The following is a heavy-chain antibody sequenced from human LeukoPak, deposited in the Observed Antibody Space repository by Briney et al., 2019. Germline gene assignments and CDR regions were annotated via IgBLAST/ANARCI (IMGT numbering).Heavy chain of an antibody. Sequence: SETLSLTCTVSGGSISRYYWRWIRQPPAKGLEWIGYIYYSGSTHYNPSLKSRVTISVDTSKNQFSLKLSSVTAADTAVYYCARVVVRRVRRPNWFDPWGQGTLVTVSS. D-gene: IGHD3-10*01. CDR1: GGSISRYY. J-gene: IGHJ5*02. V-gene: IGHV4-59*01. CDR2: IYYSGST. CDR3: ARVVVRRVRRPNWFDP.